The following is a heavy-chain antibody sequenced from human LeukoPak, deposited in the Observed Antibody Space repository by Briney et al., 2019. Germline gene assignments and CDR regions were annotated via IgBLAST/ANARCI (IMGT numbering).Heavy chain of an antibody. CDR3: ASTIFGVVRIFDY. J-gene: IGHJ4*02. D-gene: IGHD3-3*01. CDR2: IYHSGST. CDR1: GGSISTYY. V-gene: IGHV4-59*08. Sequence: SETLSLTCTVSGGSISTYYWSWIRQPPGKGLEWIGSIYHSGSTYYNPSLKSRVTISVDTSKTQFSMRLSSVTAADTAVYYCASTIFGVVRIFDYWGQGALVTVSS.